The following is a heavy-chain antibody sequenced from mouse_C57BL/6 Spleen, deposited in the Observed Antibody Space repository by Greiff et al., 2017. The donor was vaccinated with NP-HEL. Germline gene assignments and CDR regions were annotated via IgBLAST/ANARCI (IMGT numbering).Heavy chain of an antibody. CDR3: ARNGGGYCDY. J-gene: IGHJ2*01. CDR1: GYTFTSYW. D-gene: IGHD1-2*01. CDR2: IDPSDSET. Sequence: VKLQESGAELVRPGSSVKLSCKASGYTFTSYWMHWVKQRPIQGLEWIGNIDPSDSETHYNQKFKDKATLTVDKSSSTAYMQLSSLTSEDSAVYYCARNGGGYCDYGGQGTTLTVSS. V-gene: IGHV1-52*01.